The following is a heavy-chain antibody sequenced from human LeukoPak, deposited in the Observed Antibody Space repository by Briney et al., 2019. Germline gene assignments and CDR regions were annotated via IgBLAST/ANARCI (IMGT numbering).Heavy chain of an antibody. CDR3: ARSGPGTTYYYYMYV. D-gene: IGHD1-7*01. Sequence: GGSLRLSCAASRFTFSSYRMNWVGQAPGKGLEWVSSISSSSSYIYYADSVKGRFTISRDNAKNSLYLQMNSLRAEDTAVYYCARSGPGTTYYYYMYVWGKGTTVTVSS. CDR2: ISSSSSYI. J-gene: IGHJ6*03. V-gene: IGHV3-21*01. CDR1: RFTFSSYR.